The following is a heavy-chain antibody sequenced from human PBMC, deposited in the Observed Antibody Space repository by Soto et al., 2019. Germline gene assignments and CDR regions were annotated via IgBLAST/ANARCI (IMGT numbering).Heavy chain of an antibody. CDR3: APIVVVINGAAFDI. D-gene: IGHD3-22*01. J-gene: IGHJ3*02. V-gene: IGHV3-21*01. CDR2: ISSSSSYI. CDR1: GFTFSSYS. Sequence: LRLSCAASGFTFSSYSMNWVRQAPGKGLEWVSSISSSSSYIYYADSVKGRFTISRDNAKNSLYLQMNSLRAEDTAVYYCAPIVVVINGAAFDIWGQGTMVTVSS.